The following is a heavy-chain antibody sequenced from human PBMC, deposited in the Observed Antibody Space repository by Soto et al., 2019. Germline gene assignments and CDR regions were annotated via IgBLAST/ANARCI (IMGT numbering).Heavy chain of an antibody. Sequence: GGSLRLSCAASGFTFSSYGMHWVRQAPGKGLEWVAVIWYDGSNKYYADSVKGRFTISRDNSKNTLYLQMKSLRAEDTAVYYCARDHTMVRGVIIPFGPPDYWGQGTLVTVSS. CDR1: GFTFSSYG. CDR2: IWYDGSNK. V-gene: IGHV3-33*01. CDR3: ARDHTMVRGVIIPFGPPDY. D-gene: IGHD3-10*01. J-gene: IGHJ4*02.